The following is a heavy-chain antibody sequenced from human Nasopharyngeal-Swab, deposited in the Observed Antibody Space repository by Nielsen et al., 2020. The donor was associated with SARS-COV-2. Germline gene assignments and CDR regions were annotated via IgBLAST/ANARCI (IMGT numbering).Heavy chain of an antibody. J-gene: IGHJ6*03. Sequence: GESLKISCAASGFTFSNYGMHWVRQAPGKGLEWVAVISYHGSYKYYADSVKGRFTIPRDNSKNTLYLQMNSLRAEDTAVFYCAKDGEAFYYYYYYMDVWGKGTTVTVSS. CDR3: AKDGEAFYYYYYYMDV. CDR2: ISYHGSYK. D-gene: IGHD2-21*01. V-gene: IGHV3-30*18. CDR1: GFTFSNYG.